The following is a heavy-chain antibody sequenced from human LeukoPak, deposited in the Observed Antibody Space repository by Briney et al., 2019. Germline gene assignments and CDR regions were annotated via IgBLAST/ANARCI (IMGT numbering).Heavy chain of an antibody. Sequence: SQTLSLTCTVSGGSISSGGYYWSWIRQPPGTGLEWIGYIYHSGSTYYNPSLKSRVTISVDRSKNQFSLKLSSVTAADTAVYYCSGSTSSPTMFDYWGQGTLVTVSS. CDR2: IYHSGST. CDR1: GGSISSGGYY. D-gene: IGHD2-2*01. CDR3: SGSTSSPTMFDY. J-gene: IGHJ4*02. V-gene: IGHV4-30-2*01.